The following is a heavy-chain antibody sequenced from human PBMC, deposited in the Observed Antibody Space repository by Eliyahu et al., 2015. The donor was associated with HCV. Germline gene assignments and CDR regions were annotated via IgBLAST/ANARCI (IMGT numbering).Heavy chain of an antibody. D-gene: IGHD3-16*01. V-gene: IGHV1-2*02. Sequence: QVQLVQSGAEVKKPGASVKVSCKASGYTFTGYYMHWVRQAPGQGLEWMGWINPNSGGTNYAQKFQGRVTMTRDTSISTAYMELSRLRSDDTAVYYCARVALRLAGLDYDPIDYWGQGTLVTVSS. CDR3: ARVALRLAGLDYDPIDY. CDR1: GYTFTGYY. CDR2: INPNSGGT. J-gene: IGHJ4*02.